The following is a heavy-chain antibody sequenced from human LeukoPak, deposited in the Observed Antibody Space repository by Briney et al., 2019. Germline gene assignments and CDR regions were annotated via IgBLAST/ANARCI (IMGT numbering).Heavy chain of an antibody. J-gene: IGHJ4*02. CDR2: IEQDGSEK. CDR3: VGGIGWLPDY. CDR1: GLTFSAYW. D-gene: IGHD6-19*01. Sequence: PGGSLRLSCAASGLTFSAYWGNWVRQAPGKGLEWVANIEQDGSEKNYVDSVKGRFTISRDNGANSLYLQMNNLRVEDTGVYYCVGGIGWLPDYWGQGTLVTVSS. V-gene: IGHV3-7*01.